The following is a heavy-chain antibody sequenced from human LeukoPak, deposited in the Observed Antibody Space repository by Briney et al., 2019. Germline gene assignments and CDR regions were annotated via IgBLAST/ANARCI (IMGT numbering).Heavy chain of an antibody. CDR3: ARHCYGDYVGYYYGMDV. V-gene: IGHV4-59*08. CDR1: GGSISSYY. D-gene: IGHD4-17*01. J-gene: IGHJ6*02. Sequence: KPSETLSLTCTVSGGSISSYYWSWIRQPPGKGLEWIGYIYYSGSTNYNPSLKSRVTISVDTSKNQFSLKLSSVTAADTAVYYCARHCYGDYVGYYYGMDVWGQGTTVTVSS. CDR2: IYYSGST.